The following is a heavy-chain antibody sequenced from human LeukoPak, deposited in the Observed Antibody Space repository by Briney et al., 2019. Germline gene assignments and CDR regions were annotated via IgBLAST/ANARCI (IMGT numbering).Heavy chain of an antibody. Sequence: ASVKVSCKASGYTFTSYGISWVRQAPGQGLEWMGWISAYNGNTNYAQKLQGRATMTTDTSTSTAYMELRSLRSDDTAVYYCARIPSIYYDYVWGSYRWAHFDYWGQGTLVTVSS. J-gene: IGHJ4*02. V-gene: IGHV1-18*01. CDR1: GYTFTSYG. CDR3: ARIPSIYYDYVWGSYRWAHFDY. D-gene: IGHD3-16*02. CDR2: ISAYNGNT.